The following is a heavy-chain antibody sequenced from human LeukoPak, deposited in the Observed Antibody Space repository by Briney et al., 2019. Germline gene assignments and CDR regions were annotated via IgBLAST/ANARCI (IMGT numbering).Heavy chain of an antibody. V-gene: IGHV1-46*01. D-gene: IGHD3-22*01. CDR1: GYTFTNYY. Sequence: ASVKVSCKASGYTFTNYYMYWVRQAPGQGLEWMGIINPSGGSTSYAEKFQGRVTMTRDTSTSTVYMELRSLRSEDTAVYYCARGYDYESSGDYPGGDYWGQGTLVTVSS. CDR3: ARGYDYESSGDYPGGDY. CDR2: INPSGGST. J-gene: IGHJ4*02.